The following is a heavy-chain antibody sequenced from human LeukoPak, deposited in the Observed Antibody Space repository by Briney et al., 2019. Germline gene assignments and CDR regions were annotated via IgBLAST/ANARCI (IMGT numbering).Heavy chain of an antibody. Sequence: ASVKVSCKASGYTFTGYYMHWVRQAPGQGLEWMGRINPNSGGTNYAQKFQGRVTMTRDTSISTAYMELSSLRSEDTAVYYCARGLTGIAAAGTRFDYWGQGTLVTVSS. V-gene: IGHV1-2*06. D-gene: IGHD6-13*01. CDR1: GYTFTGYY. CDR2: INPNSGGT. CDR3: ARGLTGIAAAGTRFDY. J-gene: IGHJ4*02.